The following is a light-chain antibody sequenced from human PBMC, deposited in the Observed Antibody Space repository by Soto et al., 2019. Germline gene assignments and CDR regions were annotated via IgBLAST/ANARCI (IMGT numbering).Light chain of an antibody. CDR1: SSDVGGYNY. J-gene: IGLJ3*02. Sequence: QSALTQPASVSGSPGQSITISCTGTSSDVGGYNYISWYQQHPGKVPKLIIFEASRRPSGVSTRFSGSKSGITASLTISGLQAEDEADYYCSSYTSAGVFGGGTKLTVL. CDR3: SSYTSAGV. CDR2: EAS. V-gene: IGLV2-14*01.